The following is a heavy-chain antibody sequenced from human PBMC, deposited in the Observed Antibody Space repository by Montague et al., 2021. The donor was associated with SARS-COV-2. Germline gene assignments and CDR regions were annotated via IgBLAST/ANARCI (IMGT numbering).Heavy chain of an antibody. CDR1: GGSISSFY. Sequence: SETLSLTCTVSGGSISSFYWSWFRQPPGKGLEWIGYISYSGSTNYNPSLTSRVTMSVDTSKNQFSLKVNSVTAADTAVYYCARPYRATHPADVWGQGTLVTVSS. CDR2: ISYSGST. CDR3: ARPYRATHPADV. V-gene: IGHV4-59*08. D-gene: IGHD1-26*01. J-gene: IGHJ4*02.